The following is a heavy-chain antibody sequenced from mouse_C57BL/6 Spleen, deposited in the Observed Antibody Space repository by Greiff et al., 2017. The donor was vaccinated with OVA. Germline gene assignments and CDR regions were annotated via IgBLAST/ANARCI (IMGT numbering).Heavy chain of an antibody. D-gene: IGHD2-10*02. CDR3: AREGYGNYLYAMDY. Sequence: EVKLMESGGGLVKPGGSLKLSCAASGFTFSDYGMHWVRQAPEKGLEWVAYISSGSSTIYYADTVKGRFTISRDNAKNTLFLQMTSLRSEDTAMYYCAREGYGNYLYAMDYWGQGTSVTVSS. V-gene: IGHV5-17*01. J-gene: IGHJ4*01. CDR2: ISSGSSTI. CDR1: GFTFSDYG.